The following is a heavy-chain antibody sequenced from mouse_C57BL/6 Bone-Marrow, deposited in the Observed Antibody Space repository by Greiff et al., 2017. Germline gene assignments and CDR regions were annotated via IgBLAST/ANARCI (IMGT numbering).Heavy chain of an antibody. CDR1: GFTFSSYG. Sequence: EVQLVESGGDLVKPGGSLKLSCAASGFTFSSYGMSWVRQTPDKRLEWVATISSGGSYTYYPDSVKGRFTISGDNAKNTLYLQISSLKSEDTAMYYCARDYEGYFDVWGTGTTVTVAS. CDR3: ARDYEGYFDV. J-gene: IGHJ1*03. CDR2: ISSGGSYT. V-gene: IGHV5-6*01. D-gene: IGHD1-1*01.